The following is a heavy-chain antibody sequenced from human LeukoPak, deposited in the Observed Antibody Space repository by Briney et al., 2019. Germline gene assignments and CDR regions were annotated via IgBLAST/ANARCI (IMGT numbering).Heavy chain of an antibody. Sequence: SETLSLTCTVSGYSISSGYYWGWIRQPPGKGLEWIGSIYYSGSTYYNPSLKSRVTISVDTSKNQFSLKLSSVTAADTAVYYCARDTLRNWYFDLWGRGTLVTVSS. D-gene: IGHD3-16*01. J-gene: IGHJ2*01. CDR1: GYSISSGYY. CDR3: ARDTLRNWYFDL. V-gene: IGHV4-38-2*02. CDR2: IYYSGST.